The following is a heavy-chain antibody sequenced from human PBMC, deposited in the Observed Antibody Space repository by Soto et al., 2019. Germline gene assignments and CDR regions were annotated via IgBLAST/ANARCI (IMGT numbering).Heavy chain of an antibody. V-gene: IGHV3-15*07. CDR2: IKSKTDGGTT. J-gene: IGHJ5*02. D-gene: IGHD2-8*01. CDR1: GFTFSNAW. Sequence: GGSLRLSCAASGFTFSNAWMNWVRQAPGKGLEWVGRIKSKTDGGTTDYAAPVKGRFTISRDDSKNTLYLQMNSLKTEDTAVYYCTTIPNAAMVGIGIRPWGQGTLVTVSS. CDR3: TTIPNAAMVGIGIRP.